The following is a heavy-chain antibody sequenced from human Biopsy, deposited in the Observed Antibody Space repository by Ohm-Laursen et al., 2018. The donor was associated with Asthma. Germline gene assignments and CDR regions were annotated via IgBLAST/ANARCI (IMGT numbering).Heavy chain of an antibody. CDR3: ARAQDYYDSRGYYRSFDY. D-gene: IGHD3-22*01. CDR1: YGSITSGGYY. V-gene: IGHV4-31*02. J-gene: IGHJ4*02. CDR2: IYYSGST. Sequence: SDTLSLTWTVSYGSITSGGYYWTWIHQHPGKGLEWIGFIYYSGSTYYNPSLKSRVSISIDTSKNQFSLKLSSVTAADTAVYYCARAQDYYDSRGYYRSFDYWGQGTLVTVSS.